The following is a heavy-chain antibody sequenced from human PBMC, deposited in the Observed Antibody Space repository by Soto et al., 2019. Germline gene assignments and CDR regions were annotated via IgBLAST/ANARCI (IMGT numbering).Heavy chain of an antibody. CDR1: GFTFSSYW. D-gene: IGHD3-3*01. CDR2: IKQDGSEK. V-gene: IGHV3-7*01. Sequence: TGGSLRLSCAASGFTFSSYWMSWVRQAPGKGLEWVANIKQDGSEKYYVDSVKGRFTISRDNAKNSLYLQMNSLRAEDTAVYYCARDRELEWLYYYYYYMDVWGKGTTVTVSS. J-gene: IGHJ6*03. CDR3: ARDRELEWLYYYYYYMDV.